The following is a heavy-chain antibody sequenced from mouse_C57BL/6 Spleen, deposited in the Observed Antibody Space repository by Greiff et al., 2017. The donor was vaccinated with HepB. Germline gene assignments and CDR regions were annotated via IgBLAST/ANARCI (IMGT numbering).Heavy chain of an antibody. CDR1: GFTFSDYG. J-gene: IGHJ4*01. CDR3: ARRGQPGAMDY. V-gene: IGHV5-15*04. Sequence: EVKLVESGGGLVQPGGSLKLSCAASGFTFSDYGMAWVRQAPRKGPEWVAFISNLAYSIYYADTVKGRFTISRENAKNTLYLEMSSLRSEDTAMYYCARRGQPGAMDYWGQGTSVTVSS. CDR2: ISNLAYSI.